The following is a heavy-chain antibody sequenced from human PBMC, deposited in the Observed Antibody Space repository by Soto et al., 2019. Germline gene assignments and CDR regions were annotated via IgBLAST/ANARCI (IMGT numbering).Heavy chain of an antibody. D-gene: IGHD3-10*01. Sequence: VQLQESGPGLVKPSGTLSLTCAVSGGSISSSNWWSWVRQPPGKGLEWIGEIYHSGSTNYNPSPKRRVTISVDKSKNQFSLKLSSVTAADTAVYYCARDYMVRGVMRWFDPWGQGTLVTVSS. V-gene: IGHV4-4*02. CDR3: ARDYMVRGVMRWFDP. CDR1: GGSISSSNW. J-gene: IGHJ5*02. CDR2: IYHSGST.